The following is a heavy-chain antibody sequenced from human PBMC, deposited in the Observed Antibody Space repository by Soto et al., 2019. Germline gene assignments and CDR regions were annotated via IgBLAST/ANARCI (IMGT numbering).Heavy chain of an antibody. D-gene: IGHD3-16*02. V-gene: IGHV3-48*03. CDR2: ISSSGSTI. J-gene: IGHJ4*02. CDR3: ARGPLRDYVWGSYRYIPYFDY. Sequence: PGGSLRLSCAASGFTFSSYEMNWVRQAPGKGLEWVSYISSSGSTIYYADSVKGRFTISRGNAKNSLYLQMNSLRAEDTAVYYCARGPLRDYVWGSYRYIPYFDYWGQGTLVTVSS. CDR1: GFTFSSYE.